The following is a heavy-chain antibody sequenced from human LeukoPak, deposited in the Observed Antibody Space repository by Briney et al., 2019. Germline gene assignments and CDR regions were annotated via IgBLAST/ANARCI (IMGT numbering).Heavy chain of an antibody. CDR3: ARDYGGSHNSGYWYFDL. Sequence: SETLSLTCTVSGGSISSYYWGWIRQPAGKGLEWIGRIYTSGSTNYNPSLKSRVTMSVDTSKNQFSLKLSSVTAADTAVYYCARDYGGSHNSGYWYFDLWGRGTLVTVSS. V-gene: IGHV4-4*07. D-gene: IGHD2-15*01. J-gene: IGHJ2*01. CDR2: IYTSGST. CDR1: GGSISSYY.